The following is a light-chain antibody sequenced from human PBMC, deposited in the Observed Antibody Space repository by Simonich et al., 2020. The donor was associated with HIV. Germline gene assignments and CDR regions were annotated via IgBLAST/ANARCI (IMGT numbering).Light chain of an antibody. CDR3: QQYYSTPT. CDR2: GAS. Sequence: DIQMTQSPSSLSASVVDRVTITCRASQGISKSLAWYQQKPGKAPKLLLYGASRLESGVPSRFSGSGSGTDFTLTISSLQPEDFAIYYCQQYYSTPTFGQGTKVEI. J-gene: IGKJ1*01. V-gene: IGKV1-NL1*01. CDR1: QGISKS.